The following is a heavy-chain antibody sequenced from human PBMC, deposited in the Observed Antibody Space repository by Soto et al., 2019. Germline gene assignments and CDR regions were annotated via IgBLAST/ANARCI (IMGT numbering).Heavy chain of an antibody. CDR1: GGSISSSHSY. Sequence: PSETLSLTCTVSGGSISSSHSYWGWIRQPPGKGLEWIANYCYSRSTNPNPSLKSRFTIAVDTSKNQFSLKLSSVTAAVMALYYCARRVRGVTNFDYWGQGTLVTVSS. D-gene: IGHD3-10*01. CDR3: ARRVRGVTNFDY. CDR2: YCYSRST. J-gene: IGHJ4*02. V-gene: IGHV4-39*07.